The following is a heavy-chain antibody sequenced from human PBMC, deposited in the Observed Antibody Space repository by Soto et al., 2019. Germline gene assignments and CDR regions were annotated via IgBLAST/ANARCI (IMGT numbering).Heavy chain of an antibody. CDR1: GGSFSGYY. D-gene: IGHD3-3*01. V-gene: IGHV4-34*01. Sequence: SETLSLTCAVYGGSFSGYYWSWIRQPPGKGLEWIGEINHSGSTNYNPSLKSRVTISVDTSKNQFSLKLSSVTAADTAVYYCARGKAYYDFWGGYSRDYYYGMEVWGQGTTVTVSS. CDR2: INHSGST. J-gene: IGHJ6*02. CDR3: ARGKAYYDFWGGYSRDYYYGMEV.